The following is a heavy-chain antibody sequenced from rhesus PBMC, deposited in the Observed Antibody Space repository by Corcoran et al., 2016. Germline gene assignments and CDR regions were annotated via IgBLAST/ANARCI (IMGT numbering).Heavy chain of an antibody. J-gene: IGHJ6*01. CDR2: IQGKSGRA. Sequence: QVQLQESGPGLVKPSETLSLTCAVSGASISSYWWSWIRQPPGKGLGWIGEIQGKSGRAYHTPPLQSRVTSSKDASKNRFSLKLSSVTAADTAVYYWARGPIVVIKYGLDSWGQGVVVTVSS. CDR1: GASISSYW. V-gene: IGHV4-80*01. D-gene: IGHD3-28*01. CDR3: ARGPIVVIKYGLDS.